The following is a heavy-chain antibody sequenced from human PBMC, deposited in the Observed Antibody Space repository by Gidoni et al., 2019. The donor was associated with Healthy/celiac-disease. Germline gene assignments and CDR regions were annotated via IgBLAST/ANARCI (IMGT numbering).Heavy chain of an antibody. D-gene: IGHD5-12*01. CDR2: IYYSGST. Sequence: WIGSIYYSGSTYYNPSLKSRVTISVDTSKNQFSLKLSSVTAADTAVYYCARYSGYDFGDYWGQGTLVTVSS. J-gene: IGHJ4*02. CDR3: ARYSGYDFGDY. V-gene: IGHV4-39*01.